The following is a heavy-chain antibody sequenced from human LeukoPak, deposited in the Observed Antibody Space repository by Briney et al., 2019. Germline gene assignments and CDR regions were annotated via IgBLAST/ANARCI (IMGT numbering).Heavy chain of an antibody. CDR1: GYTFTSYD. Sequence: GASVKVSCKASGYTFTSYDINWVRQATGQGLEWMGWMNPNSGNTGYAQKFQGRVTMTRNTSISTAYMELSSLRSEDTAVYYCARRTTYYDFWSGCYFGYYYYGMDVWGQGTTVTVSS. V-gene: IGHV1-8*01. D-gene: IGHD3-3*01. CDR2: MNPNSGNT. J-gene: IGHJ6*02. CDR3: ARRTTYYDFWSGCYFGYYYYGMDV.